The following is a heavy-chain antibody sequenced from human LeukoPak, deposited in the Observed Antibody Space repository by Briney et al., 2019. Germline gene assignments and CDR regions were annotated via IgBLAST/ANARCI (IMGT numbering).Heavy chain of an antibody. CDR1: GYTFTGYY. Sequence: GASVKVSCKASGYTFTGYYMHWVRQAPGQGLEWMGWINPNSGGTNYAQKFQGRVTMTRDTSINTAYMELSRLRSDDTAVYYCARERYCSSTSCPGYNWFDPWGQGTLVTVSS. V-gene: IGHV1-2*02. J-gene: IGHJ5*02. CDR2: INPNSGGT. D-gene: IGHD2-2*01. CDR3: ARERYCSSTSCPGYNWFDP.